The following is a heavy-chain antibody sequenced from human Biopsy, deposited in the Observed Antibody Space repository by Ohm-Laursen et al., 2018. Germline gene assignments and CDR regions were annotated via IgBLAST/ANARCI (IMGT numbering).Heavy chain of an antibody. CDR1: GFNFDDYA. J-gene: IGHJ4*02. D-gene: IGHD3-16*01. Sequence: SLRLSCTASGFNFDDYAMHWIRQGPGKGLEWVAGLTWNSGTIAYAGSVRGRFTISRNNAKNSLYLQMNNLTSEDTALYYCVRSLRNYDFLDSWGQGTLVSVSS. V-gene: IGHV3-9*01. CDR3: VRSLRNYDFLDS. CDR2: LTWNSGTI.